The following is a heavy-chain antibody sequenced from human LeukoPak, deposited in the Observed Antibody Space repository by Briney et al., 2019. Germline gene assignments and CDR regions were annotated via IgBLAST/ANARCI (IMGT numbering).Heavy chain of an antibody. J-gene: IGHJ5*02. D-gene: IGHD2-15*01. Sequence: GGSLRLSCAASGFTFSSYAMSWVRQAPGKGLEWVSSISSSSSYIYYADSVKGRFTISRDNAKNSLYLQMNSLRAEDTAVYYCARVGYCSGGSCYNWFDPWGQGTLVTVSS. CDR2: ISSSSSYI. CDR3: ARVGYCSGGSCYNWFDP. V-gene: IGHV3-21*01. CDR1: GFTFSSYA.